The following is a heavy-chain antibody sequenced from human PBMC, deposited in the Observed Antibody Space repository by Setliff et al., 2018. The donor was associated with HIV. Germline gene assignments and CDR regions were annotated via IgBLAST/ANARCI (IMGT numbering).Heavy chain of an antibody. V-gene: IGHV1-69*10. Sequence: ASVKVSCKSSGDTFSTYVFTWVRQAPGQGLEWMGGVTPILHTTNYAQKFQGRVTITADISTRTVYMELSSLRSEDTAVYYCARGSYCSSTSCYMLANWFDPWGQGTLVTVS. J-gene: IGHJ5*02. CDR3: ARGSYCSSTSCYMLANWFDP. CDR2: VTPILHTT. CDR1: GDTFSTYV. D-gene: IGHD2-2*02.